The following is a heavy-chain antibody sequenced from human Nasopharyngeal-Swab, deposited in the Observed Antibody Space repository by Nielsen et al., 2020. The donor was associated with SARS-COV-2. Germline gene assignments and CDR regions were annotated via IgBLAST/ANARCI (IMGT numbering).Heavy chain of an antibody. CDR3: ARGRGYAYPVDY. D-gene: IGHD1-1*01. CDR2: INFSGTT. Sequence: RQAPGKGLEWVGDINFSGTTNYNPSLKSGVTIPLDTSKNHFSLILNSMTAADTAVYYCARGRGYAYPVDYWGQGILVTVSS. V-gene: IGHV4-59*01. J-gene: IGHJ4*02.